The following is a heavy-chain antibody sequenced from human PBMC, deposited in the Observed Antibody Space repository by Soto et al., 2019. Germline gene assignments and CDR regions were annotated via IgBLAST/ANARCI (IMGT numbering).Heavy chain of an antibody. CDR3: ASTTRGGYYYYGMDV. D-gene: IGHD1-1*01. V-gene: IGHV1-2*04. CDR2: INPNSGGT. CDR1: GYTFTGYY. J-gene: IGHJ6*02. Sequence: ASVKVSCKASGYTFTGYYMHWVRQAPGQGLEWMGWINPNSGGTNYAQKFQGWVTMTRDTSISTAYMELSSLRSEDTAVYYCASTTRGGYYYYGMDVWGQGTTVTVSS.